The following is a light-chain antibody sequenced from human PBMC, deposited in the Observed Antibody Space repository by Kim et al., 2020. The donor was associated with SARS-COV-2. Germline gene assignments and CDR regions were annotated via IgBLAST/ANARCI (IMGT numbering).Light chain of an antibody. V-gene: IGLV3-25*03. Sequence: SYELTQPPSVSVSPGQTARITCSGDALPRQHAYWYQQQPGQAPVLVIYKDSERPSGTPERFSGSSSRTTVTLTISGVQAEDEADYYCQSADSSGTYVIFG. CDR2: KDS. CDR3: QSADSSGTYVI. J-gene: IGLJ2*01. CDR1: ALPRQH.